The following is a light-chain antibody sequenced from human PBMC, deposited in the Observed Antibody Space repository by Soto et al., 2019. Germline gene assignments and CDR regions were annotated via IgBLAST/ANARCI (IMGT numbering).Light chain of an antibody. V-gene: IGKV1-39*01. CDR2: AAS. CDR3: QQSYSTPPEGT. Sequence: DIQMTQSPSSLSASVGDRVTITCRASQSISSYLNWYQQKPGKAPKLLIYAASSLKSGVPSRFSGSGSGTDFTLTISSLQPEDFATYYCQQSYSTPPEGTFGQGTRMEIK. CDR1: QSISSY. J-gene: IGKJ5*01.